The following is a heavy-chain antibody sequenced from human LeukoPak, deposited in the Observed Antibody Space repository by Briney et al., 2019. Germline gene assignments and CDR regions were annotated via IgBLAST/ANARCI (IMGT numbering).Heavy chain of an antibody. CDR2: ISSSSSYI. Sequence: PGGSLRLSCAASGFTFSSYSMNWVRQAPGKGLEWVSSISSSSSYIYYADSVKGRFTISRDNAKNSPYLQMNSLRAEDTAVYYCARDCWDYGSGSYCGIDYWGQGTLVTVSS. CDR1: GFTFSSYS. V-gene: IGHV3-21*01. J-gene: IGHJ4*02. CDR3: ARDCWDYGSGSYCGIDY. D-gene: IGHD3-10*01.